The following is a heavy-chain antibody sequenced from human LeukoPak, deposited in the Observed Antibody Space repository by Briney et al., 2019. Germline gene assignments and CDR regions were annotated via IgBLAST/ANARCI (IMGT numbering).Heavy chain of an antibody. V-gene: IGHV3-23*01. Sequence: GGSLRLSCAASGSTFSNYAMRWVRQAPGKGLEWVSGISGSGDSTYYADSVKGRFTISRDNSKNTLYLQMNSLRAEDTAVYYCAKLAKYFYGSETYYFFEHWGQGTPVTASS. J-gene: IGHJ4*02. D-gene: IGHD3-10*01. CDR1: GSTFSNYA. CDR2: ISGSGDST. CDR3: AKLAKYFYGSETYYFFEH.